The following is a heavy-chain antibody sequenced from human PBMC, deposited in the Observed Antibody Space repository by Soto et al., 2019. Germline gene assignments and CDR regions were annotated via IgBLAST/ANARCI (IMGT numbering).Heavy chain of an antibody. CDR2: ISYDGSNK. V-gene: IGHV3-30*18. D-gene: IGHD2-15*01. CDR3: AKETYSGPLDY. Sequence: QVHLVESGGGVVQPGRSLRLSCAASGFTFSSYGMHWVRQAPGKGLEWVAVISYDGSNKYYADSVEGRFTISRDNSKNTLYLQMNSLRAEDTAVYYGAKETYSGPLDYWGQGTLVTVSS. J-gene: IGHJ4*02. CDR1: GFTFSSYG.